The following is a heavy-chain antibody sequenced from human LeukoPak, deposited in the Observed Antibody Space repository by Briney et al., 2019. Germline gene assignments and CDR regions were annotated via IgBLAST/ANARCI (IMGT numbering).Heavy chain of an antibody. V-gene: IGHV3-33*01. J-gene: IGHJ4*02. CDR3: AGNYGPYYFDY. CDR2: IWYDGSNK. D-gene: IGHD3-10*01. CDR1: GFTFSNYG. Sequence: GRSLRLSCAASGFTFSNYGMQCVRQAPGEGLEWVAVIWYDGSNKYYADSVKGRFTISRDNSKNTLYLQMNSLRAEDTAVYYCAGNYGPYYFDYWGQGTLVTVSS.